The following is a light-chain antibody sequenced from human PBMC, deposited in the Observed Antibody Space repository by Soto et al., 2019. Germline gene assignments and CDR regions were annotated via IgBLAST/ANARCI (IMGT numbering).Light chain of an antibody. J-gene: IGKJ2*01. CDR2: DAS. V-gene: IGKV3-15*01. CDR1: QNIRSS. Sequence: EVVMTQSPASLSASPGEGVTLSCRASQNIRSSLAWYQQRPGQAPRLLIYDASTRATGIPPRFSGGGSGTEFTVTISSLQSEDFAIYYCQQYDIWPPYTFGQGTKV. CDR3: QQYDIWPPYT.